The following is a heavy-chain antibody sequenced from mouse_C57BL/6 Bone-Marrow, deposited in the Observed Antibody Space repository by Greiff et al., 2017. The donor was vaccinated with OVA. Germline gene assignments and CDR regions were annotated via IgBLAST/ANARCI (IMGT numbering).Heavy chain of an antibody. J-gene: IGHJ4*01. Sequence: VQLQQSGAELVRPGASVTLSCKASGYTFTDYEMHWVKQTPVHGLEWIGAIDPETGGTADNQKFKGKAILTADKSSSTAYMERRSLTSEDSAVYYCTRGYSNYYAMDYWGQGTSVTVSS. CDR3: TRGYSNYYAMDY. CDR1: GYTFTDYE. V-gene: IGHV1-15*01. D-gene: IGHD2-5*01. CDR2: IDPETGGT.